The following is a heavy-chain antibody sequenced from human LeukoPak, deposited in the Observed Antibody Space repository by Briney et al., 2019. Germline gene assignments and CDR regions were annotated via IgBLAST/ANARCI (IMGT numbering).Heavy chain of an antibody. Sequence: PSETLSLTCTVSGGSISSYCWSWIRQPPGKGLEWVGYIYYSGSTNYNPSLKSRVTISVDTPKNQFSLKLSSVTAADTAVYYCARNYYDSSGYYGDAFDIWGQGTMVTVSS. CDR2: IYYSGST. V-gene: IGHV4-59*08. D-gene: IGHD3-22*01. J-gene: IGHJ3*02. CDR3: ARNYYDSSGYYGDAFDI. CDR1: GGSISSYC.